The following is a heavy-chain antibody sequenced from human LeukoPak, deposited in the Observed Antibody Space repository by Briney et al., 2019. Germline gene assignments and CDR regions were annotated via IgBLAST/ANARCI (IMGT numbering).Heavy chain of an antibody. J-gene: IGHJ4*02. Sequence: VASVKVSRKASGYTFTSYGISWVRQAPGQGLEWMGWISAYNGNTNYAQKLQGRVTMTTDTSTSTAYMELRSLRSDDTAVYYCARALRTTVVTIFGYWGQGTLVTVSS. CDR2: ISAYNGNT. CDR1: GYTFTSYG. CDR3: ARALRTTVVTIFGY. V-gene: IGHV1-18*01. D-gene: IGHD4-23*01.